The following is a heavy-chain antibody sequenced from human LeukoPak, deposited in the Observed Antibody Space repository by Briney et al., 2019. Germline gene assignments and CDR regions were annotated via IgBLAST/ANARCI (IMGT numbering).Heavy chain of an antibody. CDR3: ARDPPGGSDSWYFDL. J-gene: IGHJ2*01. V-gene: IGHV3-64*04. CDR1: GFTFSYYP. Sequence: PGGSLRLSCSASGFTFSYYPMHWVRQAPGKGLEYVSAITNNGGRTYYADSVKGRFTISRDNSKNSLYLQMNSLRADDTAVYYCARDPPGGSDSWYFDLWGRGTLVTVSS. D-gene: IGHD1-26*01. CDR2: ITNNGGRT.